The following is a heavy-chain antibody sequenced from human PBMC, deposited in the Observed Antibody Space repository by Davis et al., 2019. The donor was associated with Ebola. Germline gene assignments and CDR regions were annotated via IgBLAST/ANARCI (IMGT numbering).Heavy chain of an antibody. Sequence: SETLSLTCAVYGGSFSVYYWIWIRQPPGKGLEWIGEINHSGSTNYNPSLKSRVTISVDTSKNQFSLKLSSVTAADTAVYYCARAIGNYGGWFDPWGQGTLVTVSS. CDR2: INHSGST. J-gene: IGHJ5*02. D-gene: IGHD4-11*01. V-gene: IGHV4-34*01. CDR1: GGSFSVYY. CDR3: ARAIGNYGGWFDP.